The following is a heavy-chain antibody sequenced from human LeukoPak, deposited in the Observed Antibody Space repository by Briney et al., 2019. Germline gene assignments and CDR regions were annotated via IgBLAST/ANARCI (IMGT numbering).Heavy chain of an antibody. Sequence: VASVKVSCKASGGTFSSYAISWVRQAPGQGLEWMGGIIPIFGTANYAQKFQGRVTITADESTSTAYMELSSLRSEDTAVYYCASLIEMATIILDYWGQGTLVTVSS. D-gene: IGHD5-24*01. V-gene: IGHV1-69*13. CDR3: ASLIEMATIILDY. J-gene: IGHJ4*02. CDR1: GGTFSSYA. CDR2: IIPIFGTA.